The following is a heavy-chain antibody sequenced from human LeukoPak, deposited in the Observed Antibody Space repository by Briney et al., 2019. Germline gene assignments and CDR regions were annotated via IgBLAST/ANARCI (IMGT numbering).Heavy chain of an antibody. D-gene: IGHD2-2*02. V-gene: IGHV4-59*12. J-gene: IGHJ3*02. CDR1: GGSISSYY. CDR2: IYYSGST. CDR3: ARDNTLIDAFDI. Sequence: SETLSLTCTVSGGSISSYYWSWIRQPPGKGLEWIGYIYYSGSTYYNPSLKSRVTISVDTSKNQFSLKLSSVTAADTAVYYCARDNTLIDAFDIWGQGTMVTVSS.